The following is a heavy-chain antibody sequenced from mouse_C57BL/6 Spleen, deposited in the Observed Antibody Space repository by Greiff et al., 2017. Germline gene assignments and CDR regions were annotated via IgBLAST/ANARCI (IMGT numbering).Heavy chain of an antibody. CDR3: ARHEDAGYDESTGYFDV. CDR2: FYPGSGSI. D-gene: IGHD2-2*01. J-gene: IGHJ1*03. V-gene: IGHV1-62-2*01. Sequence: QVQLLQSGADLVKPGGSVKLSCTASGFTFTEYTIHWVQQSSGQGLEWIGWFYPGSGSIKYTEKFKDKVTLSADKSSSTVYMELSRLTSEDSAVYFCARHEDAGYDESTGYFDVGGTGTTVTVSS. CDR1: GFTFTEYT.